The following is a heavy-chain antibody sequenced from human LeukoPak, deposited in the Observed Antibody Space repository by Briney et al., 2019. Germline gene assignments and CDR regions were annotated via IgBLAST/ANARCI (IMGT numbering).Heavy chain of an antibody. D-gene: IGHD5-18*01. CDR2: ISGSGGST. J-gene: IGHJ3*02. CDR3: AMASGYSYGYGGGSYHAPDAFDI. Sequence: PGVSLRLSCAASGFTFSSYAMSWVRQAPGQGLEWVSAISGSGGSTYYADSVKGRFNISRDNSKNTLYLQMNSLRAEDTAVYYCAMASGYSYGYGGGSYHAPDAFDIWGQGTMVTASS. CDR1: GFTFSSYA. V-gene: IGHV3-23*01.